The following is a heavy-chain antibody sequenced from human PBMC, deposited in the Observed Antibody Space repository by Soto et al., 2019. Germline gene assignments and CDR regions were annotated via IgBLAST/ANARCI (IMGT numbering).Heavy chain of an antibody. CDR3: ARFNFGRTYYYYGMDV. Sequence: SETLSLTCTVSGGSISSGGYYWSWIRQHPGKGLEWIGYIYYSGSTYYNPSLKSRVTISVDTSKNQFSLKLSSVTAADTAVYYCARFNFGRTYYYYGMDVWGQGTTVTVSS. CDR2: IYYSGST. D-gene: IGHD3-3*01. J-gene: IGHJ6*02. CDR1: GGSISSGGYY. V-gene: IGHV4-31*03.